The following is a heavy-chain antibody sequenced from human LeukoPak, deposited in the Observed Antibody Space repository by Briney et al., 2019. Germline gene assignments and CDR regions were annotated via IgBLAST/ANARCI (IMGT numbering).Heavy chain of an antibody. CDR2: INWNGGST. Sequence: GGSLRLSCAASGFTFDDYGMSWVRQAPGKGLEWVSGINWNGGSTGYADSVEGRFTISRDNAKNSVYLQMNSLRAEDTALYYCARVGGYSDYDQRYWGQGTLVTVSS. D-gene: IGHD5-12*01. CDR1: GFTFDDYG. CDR3: ARVGGYSDYDQRY. J-gene: IGHJ4*02. V-gene: IGHV3-20*04.